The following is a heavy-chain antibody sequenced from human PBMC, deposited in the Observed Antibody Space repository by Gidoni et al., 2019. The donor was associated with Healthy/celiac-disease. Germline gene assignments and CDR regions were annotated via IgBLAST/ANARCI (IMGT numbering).Heavy chain of an antibody. CDR1: GYTFTSYD. CDR3: ARVSVPYYDILTGSLDDAFDI. Sequence: QAQLVQSGAEVKKPWASVKVSCKAPGYTFTSYDITWLRQATGQGLEWMGWMNPNSGNTGYAQKFQGRVTMTRNTSISTAYMELSSLRSEDTAVYYCARVSVPYYDILTGSLDDAFDIWGQGTMVTVSS. D-gene: IGHD3-9*01. CDR2: MNPNSGNT. J-gene: IGHJ3*02. V-gene: IGHV1-8*01.